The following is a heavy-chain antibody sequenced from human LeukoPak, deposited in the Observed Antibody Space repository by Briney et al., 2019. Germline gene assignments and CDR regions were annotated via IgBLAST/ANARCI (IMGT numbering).Heavy chain of an antibody. Sequence: PGGSLRLSCAASGFTFSSYAMSWVRQAPGKGLECVSAISGSGGSTYYADSVKGRFTISRDNSKNTLYLQMNSLRAEDTAVYYCAKGFGIAPSLKYYFDYWGQGTLVTVSS. V-gene: IGHV3-23*01. CDR2: ISGSGGST. CDR3: AKGFGIAPSLKYYFDY. J-gene: IGHJ4*02. D-gene: IGHD2/OR15-2a*01. CDR1: GFTFSSYA.